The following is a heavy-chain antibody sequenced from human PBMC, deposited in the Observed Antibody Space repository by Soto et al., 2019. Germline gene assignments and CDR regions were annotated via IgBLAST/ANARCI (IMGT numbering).Heavy chain of an antibody. D-gene: IGHD5-12*01. CDR1: GFTFSSYG. CDR3: AKDLSGYQPIFYMDV. J-gene: IGHJ6*03. V-gene: IGHV3-30*18. Sequence: GGSLRLSCAASGFTFSSYGMHWVRQAPGKGLEWVAVISYDGSNKYYADSVKGRFTISRDNSKNTLYLQMNSLRAEDTAVYYCAKDLSGYQPIFYMDVWGKGTTVTVSS. CDR2: ISYDGSNK.